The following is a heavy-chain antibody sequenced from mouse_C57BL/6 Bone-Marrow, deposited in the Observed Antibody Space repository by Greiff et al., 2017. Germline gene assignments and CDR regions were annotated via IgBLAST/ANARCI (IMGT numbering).Heavy chain of an antibody. CDR3: ARFDGYYPFAY. D-gene: IGHD2-3*01. Sequence: QVQLQQPGAELVKPGASVKLSCKASGYTFTSYWMHWVKQRPGQGLEWIGMIHPNSGSTNYNEKFKSKATLTVDKSSSTAYMQLSSLTYEDSAVYYCARFDGYYPFAYWGQGTLVTVSA. CDR1: GYTFTSYW. CDR2: IHPNSGST. V-gene: IGHV1-64*01. J-gene: IGHJ3*01.